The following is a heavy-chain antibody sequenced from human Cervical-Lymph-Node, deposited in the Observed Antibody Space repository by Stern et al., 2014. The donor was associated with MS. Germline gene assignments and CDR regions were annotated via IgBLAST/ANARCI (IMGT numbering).Heavy chain of an antibody. CDR3: ARAQYSTGYFAAFDY. CDR2: IYHNGNT. CDR1: GVSITSFY. Sequence: QVHLQESGPGLVKPSETLSLTCTVSGVSITSFYWSWIRQSPGKGLEWIGYIYHNGNTNYNPSLKSRVIMSVDTSKNQFSLNLYSVTAADTALYYCARAQYSTGYFAAFDYWGQGTLVAVSS. V-gene: IGHV4-59*01. D-gene: IGHD3-22*01. J-gene: IGHJ4*02.